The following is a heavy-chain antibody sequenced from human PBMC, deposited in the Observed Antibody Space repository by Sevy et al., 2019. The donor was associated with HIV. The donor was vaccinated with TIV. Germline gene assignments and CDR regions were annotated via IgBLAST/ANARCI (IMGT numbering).Heavy chain of an antibody. Sequence: ASVKVSCKASGYTFTSYGISWVRQAPGQGLEWMGWISAYNGNTNYAQKLQGRVTMTTDTSTSTDYMELRSLRSDDTAVYYCARGSSIALGWYYYYGMDVWGQGTTVTVSS. V-gene: IGHV1-18*01. CDR3: ARGSSIALGWYYYYGMDV. D-gene: IGHD6-6*01. CDR2: ISAYNGNT. J-gene: IGHJ6*02. CDR1: GYTFTSYG.